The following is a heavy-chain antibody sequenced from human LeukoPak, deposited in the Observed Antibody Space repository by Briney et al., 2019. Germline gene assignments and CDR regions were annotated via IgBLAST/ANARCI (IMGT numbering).Heavy chain of an antibody. D-gene: IGHD3-10*01. CDR3: ARLLGSVSFSDA. CDR1: GYSITSGYH. Sequence: SETLSLTCIVSGYSITSGYHWGWIRQTPGKGLEWIGTTYHSGNINYNPSLKSRVTVSVDTSKNQFSLKLDSVTAADTAVFYCARLLGSVSFSDAWGQGILVTVSS. V-gene: IGHV4-38-2*02. J-gene: IGHJ5*02. CDR2: TYHSGNI.